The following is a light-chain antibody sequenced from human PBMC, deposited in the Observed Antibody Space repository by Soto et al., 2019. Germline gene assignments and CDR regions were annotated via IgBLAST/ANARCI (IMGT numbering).Light chain of an antibody. CDR3: QHYYSYPWT. V-gene: IGKV1-8*01. Sequence: AIRMTQSPSSFSASTGDRVTITCRASQGISSYLAWYQQKVGKAPKLLIYAASTLQSGVPSRFSGSGSGTDFTLTISCLQSEDFATYYCQHYYSYPWTFGQGTKVEIK. J-gene: IGKJ1*01. CDR1: QGISSY. CDR2: AAS.